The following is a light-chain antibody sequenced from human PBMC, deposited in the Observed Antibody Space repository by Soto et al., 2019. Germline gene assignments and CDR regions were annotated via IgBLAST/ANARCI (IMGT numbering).Light chain of an antibody. V-gene: IGLV2-23*01. Sequence: QSALTQPASVSGSAGQSITISCTGTSSDVGSYYLVSWYQQNPGKAPKLMIYEGTKRPSGVSNRFSGSKSGNTASLTISGLQAEDEADYYCSSYAGSSTFVFGTGTKVTVL. CDR3: SSYAGSSTFV. CDR1: SSDVGSYYL. J-gene: IGLJ1*01. CDR2: EGT.